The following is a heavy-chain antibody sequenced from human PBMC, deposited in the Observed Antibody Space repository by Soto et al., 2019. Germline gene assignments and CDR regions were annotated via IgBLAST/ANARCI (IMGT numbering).Heavy chain of an antibody. CDR3: AREGDSGSSSWINWFDP. D-gene: IGHD6-13*01. Sequence: SETLSLTCTVSCGSVSSGSYYWSWIRQPPGKGLEWIGYIYYSGSTNYNPSLKSRVTISVDTSKNQFSLKLSSVTAADTAVYYCAREGDSGSSSWINWFDPWGQGTLVTVSS. V-gene: IGHV4-61*01. J-gene: IGHJ5*02. CDR1: CGSVSSGSYY. CDR2: IYYSGST.